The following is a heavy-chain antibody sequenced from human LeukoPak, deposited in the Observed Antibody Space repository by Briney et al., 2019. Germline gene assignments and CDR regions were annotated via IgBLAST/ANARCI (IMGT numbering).Heavy chain of an antibody. D-gene: IGHD4-17*01. Sequence: GGSLRLSCAASGFTFSSYEMNWVRQAPGKGLEGVSYISSSGSSKYYADSVKGRFTISRDNAKNSLYLQMNSLRAEDTAVYYCARDPPNYGVDYWGQGTLVTVSS. V-gene: IGHV3-48*03. J-gene: IGHJ4*02. CDR3: ARDPPNYGVDY. CDR2: ISSSGSSK. CDR1: GFTFSSYE.